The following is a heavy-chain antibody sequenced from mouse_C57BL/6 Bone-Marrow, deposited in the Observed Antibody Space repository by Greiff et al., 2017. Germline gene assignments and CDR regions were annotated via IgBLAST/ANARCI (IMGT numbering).Heavy chain of an antibody. V-gene: IGHV1-50*01. Sequence: VQLQQSGAELVKPGASVKLSCKASGYTFTSYWMQWVKQRPGQGLEWIGEIDPSDSYTNYNQKFKGKATLTVDTSSSTAYMQLSSLTSEDSAVYYCARDYDYDVRAMDYWGQGTSVTVSS. D-gene: IGHD2-4*01. CDR1: GYTFTSYW. CDR3: ARDYDYDVRAMDY. J-gene: IGHJ4*01. CDR2: IDPSDSYT.